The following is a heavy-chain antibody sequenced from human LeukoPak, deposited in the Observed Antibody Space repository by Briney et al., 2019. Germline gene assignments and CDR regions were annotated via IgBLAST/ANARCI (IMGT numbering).Heavy chain of an antibody. CDR2: ISDSGGAI. CDR1: GFTFSTYA. V-gene: IGHV3-23*01. CDR3: ARIGSAAFTDY. Sequence: GGSLRLSCAASGFTFSTYALNWVRQAPGKGLEWVSAISDSGGAIYYADPVKGRFTMSRDNSKNSLLLQMNSLRAEDTAVYYCARIGSAAFTDYWGQGTLVTVSS. J-gene: IGHJ4*02. D-gene: IGHD3-3*02.